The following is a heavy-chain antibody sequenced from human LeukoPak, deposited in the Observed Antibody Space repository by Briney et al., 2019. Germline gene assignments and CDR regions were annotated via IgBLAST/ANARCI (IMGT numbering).Heavy chain of an antibody. CDR2: IYYSGST. J-gene: IGHJ3*02. CDR1: GGSISSSSYY. Sequence: PSETLSLTCTVSGGSISSSSYYWGWIRQPPGKGLEWIGSIYYSGSTYYNPSLKSRVTISADTSKNQFSLKLSSVTAADTAVYYCARRDSGSYYDAFDIWGQGTMVTVSS. V-gene: IGHV4-39*01. D-gene: IGHD1-26*01. CDR3: ARRDSGSYYDAFDI.